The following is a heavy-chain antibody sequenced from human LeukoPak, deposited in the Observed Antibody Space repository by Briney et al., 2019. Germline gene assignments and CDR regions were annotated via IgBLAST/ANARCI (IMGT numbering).Heavy chain of an antibody. CDR1: GFTVSSNY. Sequence: GGSLRLSCAASGFTVSSNYMSWVRQAPGKGLEWVSVIYSGGSTYYADSVKGRFTISRDNSKSTLYLQMNSLRAEDTAVYYCARGYYDSRAQGKASDYWGQGTLVTVSS. V-gene: IGHV3-66*01. CDR2: IYSGGST. CDR3: ARGYYDSRAQGKASDY. D-gene: IGHD3-22*01. J-gene: IGHJ4*02.